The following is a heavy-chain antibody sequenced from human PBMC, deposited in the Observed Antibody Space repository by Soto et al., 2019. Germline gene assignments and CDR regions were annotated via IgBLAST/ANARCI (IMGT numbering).Heavy chain of an antibody. CDR2: VKSRSSGGTV. V-gene: IGHV3-15*01. D-gene: IGHD1-26*01. Sequence: GGSLRLSCTASGFSFTIAWMTWVRQAPGKGLEWLGRVKSRSSGGTVDYAAPVKGRFTISRDDSKNTVILQMNSLKMEDTAVYYWFADVAEIGEGELYLWGQGSLVTVSS. J-gene: IGHJ4*01. CDR1: GFSFTIAW. CDR3: FADVAEIGEGELYL.